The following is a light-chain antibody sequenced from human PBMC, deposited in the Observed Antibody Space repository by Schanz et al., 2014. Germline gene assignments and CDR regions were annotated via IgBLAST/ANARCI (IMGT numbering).Light chain of an antibody. J-gene: IGLJ3*02. CDR2: QVT. Sequence: QSVLTQPASVSGSPGQSITISCTGTSSDVGGYNYVSWYQHHPGKAPKVMIYQVTKRPSGVPDRFSGSKSGNTASLTVSGLQAEDEADYYCNSYAGSNNWVFGGGTKLTVL. V-gene: IGLV2-8*01. CDR1: SSDVGGYNY. CDR3: NSYAGSNNWV.